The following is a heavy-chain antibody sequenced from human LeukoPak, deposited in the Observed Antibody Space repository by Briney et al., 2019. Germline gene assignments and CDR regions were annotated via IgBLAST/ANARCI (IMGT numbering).Heavy chain of an antibody. D-gene: IGHD3-10*01. CDR3: ARDASSSHYYGSGSYRY. J-gene: IGHJ4*02. V-gene: IGHV1-69*05. CDR2: IIPIFGTA. CDR1: GGTFISYA. Sequence: SVTVSCKASGGTFISYAISWVRQAPGQGLEWMGGIIPIFGTANYAQKFQGRVTITTDESTSTAYKELSSLRSEDTAVYYCARDASSSHYYGSGSYRYWGQGTLVTVSS.